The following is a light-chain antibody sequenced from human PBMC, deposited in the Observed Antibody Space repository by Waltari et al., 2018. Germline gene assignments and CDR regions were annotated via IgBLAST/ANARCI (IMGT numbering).Light chain of an antibody. J-gene: IGLJ3*02. CDR3: CSCAGTDTFWV. V-gene: IGLV2-11*01. Sequence: QSALTQPRSVSGSPGQSVTISCTGTSRNVASHACVSWYQHHPGNAPKLMIYDVSERPSGVPDRFAGSQSGNTASLIIAGLQADDEADYYCCSCAGTDTFWVFGGGTKLTVL. CDR2: DVS. CDR1: SRNVASHAC.